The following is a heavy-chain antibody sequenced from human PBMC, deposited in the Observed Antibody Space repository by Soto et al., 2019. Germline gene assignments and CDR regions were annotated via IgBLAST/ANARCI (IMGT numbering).Heavy chain of an antibody. CDR2: IYYSGSA. J-gene: IGHJ6*02. CDR1: GGSISNYY. V-gene: IGHV4-59*01. D-gene: IGHD2-21*02. CDR3: ARDAPTGDGGNSIGYYYGMDG. Sequence: PSETLSLTCTVSGGSISNYYWSWLRQPPGKGLEWIGYIYYSGSASYNPSLKSRVSMSVDTSKNQFSLKLTSVTAADTAVFYCARDAPTGDGGNSIGYYYGMDGWGQGTTVTVSS.